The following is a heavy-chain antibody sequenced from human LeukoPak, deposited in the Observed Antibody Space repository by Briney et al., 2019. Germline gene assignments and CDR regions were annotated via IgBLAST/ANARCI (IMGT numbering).Heavy chain of an antibody. CDR1: GYTFTSYG. J-gene: IGHJ4*02. V-gene: IGHV1-18*01. CDR2: ISAYNGNT. Sequence: ASVKVSCKASGYTFTSYGISWVRQAPGQGLEWMGWISAYNGNTNYAQKLQGRVTTTTDTSTSTAYMELRSLRSDDTAVYYCARVPHSSSWYWEDHWGQGTLVTVSS. D-gene: IGHD6-13*01. CDR3: ARVPHSSSWYWEDH.